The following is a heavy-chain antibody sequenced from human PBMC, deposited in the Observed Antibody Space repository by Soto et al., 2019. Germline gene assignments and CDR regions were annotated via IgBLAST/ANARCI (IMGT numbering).Heavy chain of an antibody. D-gene: IGHD6-13*01. Sequence: QVQLVQSGAEVKKPGSSVKVSCKPSGGTFSSYTISWVRQAPGQGLEWMGRIIPIFGIANYAQKFQGRVTITADKSTSTAYMELSSLRSEDTAVYYCARSGQQQLIKHYFYDMDVLGQGTTVTVSS. V-gene: IGHV1-69*02. CDR2: IIPIFGIA. CDR3: ARSGQQQLIKHYFYDMDV. CDR1: GGTFSSYT. J-gene: IGHJ6*02.